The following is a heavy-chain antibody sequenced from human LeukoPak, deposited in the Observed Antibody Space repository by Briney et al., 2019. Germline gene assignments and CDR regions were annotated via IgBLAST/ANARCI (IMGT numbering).Heavy chain of an antibody. Sequence: GGSLRLSCAASGFTFSSYAIHWVCQAPGKGLEWVAVISDDGRNKYYADSVKGRFTISRDNSKNTLYLQMNSLKSEDTAVYFCAREFGQNYGWGQGTLVTVSS. CDR3: AREFGQNYG. CDR2: ISDDGRNK. D-gene: IGHD1-7*01. CDR1: GFTFSSYA. V-gene: IGHV3-30*04. J-gene: IGHJ4*02.